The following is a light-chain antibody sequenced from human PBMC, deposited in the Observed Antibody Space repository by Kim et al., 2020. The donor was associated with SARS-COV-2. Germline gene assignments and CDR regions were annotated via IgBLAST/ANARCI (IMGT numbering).Light chain of an antibody. J-gene: IGLJ2*01. CDR1: SSDVGSYNL. V-gene: IGLV2-23*01. Sequence: GQSITISCTGTSSDVGSYNLVSWYQQPPGKAPKLMIYEGSKRPSGVSNRFSGSKSGNTASLTISGLQAEDEADYYCCSYAGGSTVVFGGGTQLTVL. CDR2: EGS. CDR3: CSYAGGSTVV.